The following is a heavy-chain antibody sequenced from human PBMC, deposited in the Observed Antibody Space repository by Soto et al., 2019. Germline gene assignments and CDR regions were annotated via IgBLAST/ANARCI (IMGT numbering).Heavy chain of an antibody. D-gene: IGHD2-15*01. CDR2: VSIGGST. CDR1: GFTFSSYA. Sequence: GGSLRLSCAASGFTFSSYAMCWVRQGPGKGLEWVAVVSIGGSTHYADSVRGRFTISRDNSKNTLSLQMNSLTAEDTAVYFCAKRRGAGGHFDYWGQGALVTVSS. CDR3: AKRRGAGGHFDY. V-gene: IGHV3-23*01. J-gene: IGHJ4*02.